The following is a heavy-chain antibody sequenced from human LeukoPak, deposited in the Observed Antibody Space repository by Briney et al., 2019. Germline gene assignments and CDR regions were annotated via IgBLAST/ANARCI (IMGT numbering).Heavy chain of an antibody. CDR2: MNPNSGNT. CDR3: ARDASAAAGTWSWFDP. Sequence: ASVKVSCKASGYTFTSYDINWVRQATGQGLEWMGWMNPNSGNTGYAQKFQGRVTMTRNTSISTAYMELSSLRSEDTAVYYCARDASAAAGTWSWFDPWGQGTLVTVSS. J-gene: IGHJ5*02. D-gene: IGHD6-13*01. CDR1: GYTFTSYD. V-gene: IGHV1-8*01.